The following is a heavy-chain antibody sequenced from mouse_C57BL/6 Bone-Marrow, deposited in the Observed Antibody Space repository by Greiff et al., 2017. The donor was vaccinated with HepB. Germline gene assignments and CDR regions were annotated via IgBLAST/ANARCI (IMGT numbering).Heavy chain of an antibody. Sequence: VKLLESGPGLVQPSQSLSITCTVSGFSLTSYGVHWVRQSPGKGLEWLGVIWRGGSTDYNAAFMSRLSITKDNSKSQVFFKMNSLQADDTAIYYCAKHGNYSFYAMDYWGQGTSVTVSS. CDR2: IWRGGST. CDR3: AKHGNYSFYAMDY. J-gene: IGHJ4*01. CDR1: GFSLTSYG. D-gene: IGHD2-1*01. V-gene: IGHV2-5*01.